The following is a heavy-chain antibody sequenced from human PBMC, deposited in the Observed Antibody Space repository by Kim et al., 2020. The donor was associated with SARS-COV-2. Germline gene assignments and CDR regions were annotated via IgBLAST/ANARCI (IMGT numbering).Heavy chain of an antibody. D-gene: IGHD6-13*01. V-gene: IGHV3-13*01. J-gene: IGHJ4*02. CDR3: ARGGIAAAGYYFDY. Sequence: GSVKGRLTISRENAKNSMCLQMNSLRAGDTAVYYCARGGIAAAGYYFDYWGQGTLVTVSS.